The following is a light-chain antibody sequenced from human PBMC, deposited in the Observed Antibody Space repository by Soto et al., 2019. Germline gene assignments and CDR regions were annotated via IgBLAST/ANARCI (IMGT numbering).Light chain of an antibody. V-gene: IGKV1-5*01. CDR3: QQYNSFWT. Sequence: DIQMTQSPSTLSESVGDRVTITCRASQSISSWLAWYQQKPGKAPKLLIYDASSLESGVPSRFSGSGSGTEFTLTISSLQPDDFATYYCQQYNSFWTFGQGTKVEIK. J-gene: IGKJ1*01. CDR2: DAS. CDR1: QSISSW.